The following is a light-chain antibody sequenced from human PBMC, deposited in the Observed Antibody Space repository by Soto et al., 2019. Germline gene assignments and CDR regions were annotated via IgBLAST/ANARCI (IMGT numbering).Light chain of an antibody. CDR1: QSVMRF. J-gene: IGKJ2*02. CDR3: QQYDNWPPCT. CDR2: DTS. V-gene: IGKV3-15*01. Sequence: EIVMTQSPATLSVSPGERVTLSCRASQSVMRFLAWYQQRPGQAPRLLIYDTSTRATGVPAMFSGSGSGTEFSLSIISLQSEDFAVYYCQQYDNWPPCTFGQGTKLEFK.